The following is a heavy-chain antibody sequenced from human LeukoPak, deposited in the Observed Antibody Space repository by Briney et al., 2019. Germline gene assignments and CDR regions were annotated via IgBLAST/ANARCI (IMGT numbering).Heavy chain of an antibody. V-gene: IGHV4-34*01. J-gene: IGHJ4*02. CDR3: ARHEAVAGTGTDY. Sequence: PSETLSLTCAVYGGSFSGHYWSWIRQPPGKGLEWIGEINHSGSTNYNPSLKSRVTISVDTSKNQFSLKLSSVTAADTAVYYCARHEAVAGTGTDYWGQGTLVTVSS. D-gene: IGHD6-19*01. CDR2: INHSGST. CDR1: GGSFSGHY.